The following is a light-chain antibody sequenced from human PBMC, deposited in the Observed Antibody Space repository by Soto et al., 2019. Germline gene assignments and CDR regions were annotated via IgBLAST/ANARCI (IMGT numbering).Light chain of an antibody. CDR2: WAS. Sequence: DIVTTQSPDSLAVSLGERATFNCKSSQSILDRSKNKYYLAWYQQKSGQPPKLLIYWASLRESGVPDRFTGSGSGPDVTLTISSLQAEDVAVYYCQQYFTSPWTFGQGTKVEI. CDR1: QSILDRSKNKYY. V-gene: IGKV4-1*01. J-gene: IGKJ1*01. CDR3: QQYFTSPWT.